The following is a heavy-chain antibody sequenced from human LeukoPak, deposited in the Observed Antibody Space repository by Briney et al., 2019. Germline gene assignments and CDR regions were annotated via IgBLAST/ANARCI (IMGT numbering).Heavy chain of an antibody. V-gene: IGHV3-30-3*01. CDR2: ISYDGSNK. D-gene: IGHD2-2*01. J-gene: IGHJ6*02. CDR3: ARMYCSSTSCFGDYYYYGMDV. Sequence: GRSLRLSCAASGFTFSSYAMHWVRQAPGKGLEWVAVISYDGSNKYYADSVKGRFTISRDNSKNTLYLQMNSLRAEDTAVYYCARMYCSSTSCFGDYYYYGMDVWGQGTTVTVSS. CDR1: GFTFSSYA.